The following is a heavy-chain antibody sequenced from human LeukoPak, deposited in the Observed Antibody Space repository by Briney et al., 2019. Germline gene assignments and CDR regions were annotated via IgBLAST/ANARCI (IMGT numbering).Heavy chain of an antibody. V-gene: IGHV1-2*02. CDR1: GHKFTDYY. Sequence: ASVKVSCKASGHKFTDYYLHWVRQAPGQGLEWMGWIHPGTGDPNYAQKFQGRVTMTRDTSIHTAYMELSRLRSDDTAVYYCAREEYGFDPWGQGTLVTVSS. CDR2: IHPGTGDP. D-gene: IGHD2-2*01. CDR3: AREEYGFDP. J-gene: IGHJ5*02.